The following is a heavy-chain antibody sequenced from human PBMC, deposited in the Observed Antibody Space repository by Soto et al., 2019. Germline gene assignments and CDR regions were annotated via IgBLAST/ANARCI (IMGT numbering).Heavy chain of an antibody. V-gene: IGHV3-15*01. Sequence: GGSLRLSCVASGFNLSHPWMTWVRQAAGKGLEWVGRIKSKTDGGTADYAAPVKGRATISRDDSKNTVYLQMNSLKTEDTAVYYCTTGIYYDILTGYHNVAYWGQGALVTV. CDR1: GFNLSHPW. J-gene: IGHJ4*02. CDR2: IKSKTDGGTA. CDR3: TTGIYYDILTGYHNVAY. D-gene: IGHD3-9*01.